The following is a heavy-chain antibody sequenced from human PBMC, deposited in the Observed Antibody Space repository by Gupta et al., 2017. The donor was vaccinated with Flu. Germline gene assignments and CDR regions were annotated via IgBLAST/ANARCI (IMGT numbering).Heavy chain of an antibody. Sequence: QVQLVEAGGGGVAPGRSRRPSCAASGFTFRSDGMPWVRPAPGKGLEWVAVISYDGSNKYYADSVKGRFTISRDNSKNTLYLQMNSLRAEDTAVYYCAKPAVVVPAAIALGAFDIWGQGTMVTVSS. CDR3: AKPAVVVPAAIALGAFDI. CDR2: ISYDGSNK. J-gene: IGHJ3*02. V-gene: IGHV3-30*18. D-gene: IGHD2-2*01. CDR1: GFTFRSDG.